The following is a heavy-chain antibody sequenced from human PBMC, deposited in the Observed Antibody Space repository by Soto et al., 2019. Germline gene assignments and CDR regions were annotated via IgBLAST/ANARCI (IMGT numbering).Heavy chain of an antibody. D-gene: IGHD5-12*01. CDR2: IYSGGST. V-gene: IGHV3-66*01. CDR1: GFTVSSNY. J-gene: IGHJ6*03. CDR3: ARYPVSGYDYYYYYYVDV. Sequence: PGGSLRLSCAASGFTVSSNYMSWVRQAPGKGLEWVSVIYSGGSTYYADSVKGRFTISRDNSKNTLYLQMNSLRAEDTAVYYCARYPVSGYDYYYYYYVDVWGKGTTVTVSS.